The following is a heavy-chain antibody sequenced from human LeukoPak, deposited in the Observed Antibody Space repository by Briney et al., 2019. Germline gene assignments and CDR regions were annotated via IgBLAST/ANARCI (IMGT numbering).Heavy chain of an antibody. CDR1: GGSFSGYY. D-gene: IGHD3-10*01. CDR2: INHSGST. CDR3: ARGRSISLWFGELLDYYYYYMDV. V-gene: IGHV4-34*01. J-gene: IGHJ6*03. Sequence: PSETLSLTCAVYGGSFSGYYWSWIRQPPGKGLEWIGEINHSGSTNYNPSLKSRVTISVDTSKNQFSLKLSSVTAADTAVYYCARGRSISLWFGELLDYYYYYMDVWGKGTTVTVSS.